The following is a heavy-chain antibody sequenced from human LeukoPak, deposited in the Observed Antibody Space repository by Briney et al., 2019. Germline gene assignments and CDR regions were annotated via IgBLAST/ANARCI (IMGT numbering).Heavy chain of an antibody. V-gene: IGHV3-23*01. Sequence: GGSLRLSCAASGFTFSDYYMSWIRQAPGKGLEWVSAISGSDDGTYYADSVKGRFTISRDNSKNTLYLQMNSLRAEDTAVYYCARDTAGTGDDAFDIWGQGTMVTVSS. D-gene: IGHD6-19*01. CDR3: ARDTAGTGDDAFDI. CDR1: GFTFSDYY. J-gene: IGHJ3*02. CDR2: ISGSDDGT.